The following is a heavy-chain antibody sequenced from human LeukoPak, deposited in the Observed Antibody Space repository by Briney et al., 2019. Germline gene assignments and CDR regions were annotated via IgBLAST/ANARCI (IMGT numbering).Heavy chain of an antibody. CDR3: ARDEGYSGYDFDY. J-gene: IGHJ4*02. CDR1: GLTFSSYS. D-gene: IGHD5-12*01. Sequence: PGGSLRLSCAASGLTFSSYSMNWVRQATGKGLEWVSYISSSSSTIYYADSVKGRFTISRDNAKNSLYLQMNSLRGEDTAVYYCARDEGYSGYDFDYWGQGTLVTVSS. CDR2: ISSSSSTI. V-gene: IGHV3-48*01.